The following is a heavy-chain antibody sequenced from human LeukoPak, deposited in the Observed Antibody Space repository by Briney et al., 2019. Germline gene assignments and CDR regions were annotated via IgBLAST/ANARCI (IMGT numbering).Heavy chain of an antibody. V-gene: IGHV4-59*01. Sequence: ASETLSLTCTVPGGSISSYYWSWIRQPPGKGLEWIGYIYYSGSTNYNPSLKSRVTISVDTSKNQFSLKLSSVTAADTAVYYCARAPRVLWFGDAAYYFDYWGQGTLVTVSS. CDR2: IYYSGST. CDR1: GGSISSYY. D-gene: IGHD3-10*01. CDR3: ARAPRVLWFGDAAYYFDY. J-gene: IGHJ4*02.